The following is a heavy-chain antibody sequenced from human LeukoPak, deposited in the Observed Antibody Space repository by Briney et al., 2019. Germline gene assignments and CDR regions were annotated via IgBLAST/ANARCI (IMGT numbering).Heavy chain of an antibody. CDR2: ISGSGVA. V-gene: IGHV3-23*01. CDR1: GLTFSDYA. Sequence: PGGSLRLSCAASGLTFSDYAMSWVRQAPGKGLEWVSLISGSGVAYDADSVKGRFTVSRDNSKNTLYLQMNSLRAEDTAVYYCAKDGHYPDNSGYYYEDSWGQGTLVTVSS. D-gene: IGHD3-22*01. J-gene: IGHJ4*02. CDR3: AKDGHYPDNSGYYYEDS.